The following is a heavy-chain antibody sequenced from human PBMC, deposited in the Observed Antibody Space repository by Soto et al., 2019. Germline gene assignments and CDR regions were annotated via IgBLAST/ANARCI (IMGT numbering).Heavy chain of an antibody. CDR1: GGSISSYY. V-gene: IGHV4-59*01. J-gene: IGHJ3*02. Sequence: WETLSLTCTVSGGSISSYYWSWIRQPPGKGLEWIGYIYYCGSTNYNPSLKSRVTISVDTSKNQFSLKLSSVTAADTAVYYCAREGTIYCTNGVCRAFDIWGQGTMVTVSS. CDR2: IYYCGST. CDR3: AREGTIYCTNGVCRAFDI. D-gene: IGHD2-8*01.